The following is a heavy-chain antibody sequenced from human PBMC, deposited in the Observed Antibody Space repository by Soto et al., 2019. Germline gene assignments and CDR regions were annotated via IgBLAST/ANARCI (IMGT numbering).Heavy chain of an antibody. CDR2: IYYSGST. CDR3: ARHSPNGDYDPNFDY. J-gene: IGHJ4*02. V-gene: IGHV4-39*01. CDR1: GGSISSSSYY. Sequence: QLQLQESGPGLVKPSETLSLTCTVSGGSISSSSYYWGWIRQPPGKGLEWIGTIYYSGSTYYNPSLKSRGTISVDTSKNQFSLKLSSVTAADTAVYYCARHSPNGDYDPNFDYWGQGTLVTVSS. D-gene: IGHD4-17*01.